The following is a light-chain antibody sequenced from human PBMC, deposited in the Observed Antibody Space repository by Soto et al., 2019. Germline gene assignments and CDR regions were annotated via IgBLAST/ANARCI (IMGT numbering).Light chain of an antibody. J-gene: IGKJ4*01. CDR2: DAS. Sequence: EIVLTQSPDTLSLSPGERATLSCRASQSVIDYLAWYQQKPGQAPRRLIYDASKRATGIPGRFSGRGSGTDFSRTISSLEPEDFAVYYCQQRADWPSAFGGGTKVEIK. CDR1: QSVIDY. CDR3: QQRADWPSA. V-gene: IGKV3-11*01.